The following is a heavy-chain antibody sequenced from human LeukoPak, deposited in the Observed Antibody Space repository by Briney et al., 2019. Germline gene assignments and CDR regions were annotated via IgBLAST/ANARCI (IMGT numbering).Heavy chain of an antibody. V-gene: IGHV4-39*07. CDR2: IYYSGST. Sequence: PSETLSLTCTVSGGSISSSGYYWGWIRQPPGKGLEWIGSIYYSGSTYYNPSLKSRVAISVDTSKNQFSLKLSSVTAADTAVYYCARVIMITFGGVIVRPIDYWGQGTLVTVSS. D-gene: IGHD3-16*02. CDR1: GGSISSSGYY. J-gene: IGHJ4*02. CDR3: ARVIMITFGGVIVRPIDY.